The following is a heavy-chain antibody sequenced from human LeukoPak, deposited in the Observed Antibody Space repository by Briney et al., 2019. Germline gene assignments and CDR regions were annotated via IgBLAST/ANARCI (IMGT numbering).Heavy chain of an antibody. V-gene: IGHV3-23*01. D-gene: IGHD3-22*01. CDR2: ISGSGGST. CDR3: AKGFRPRAIVVVIPGFDY. J-gene: IGHJ4*02. Sequence: PGGSLRLSCAASGFTFSSYAMSWVRQAPGKGLEWVSAISGSGGSTYYADSVKGRFTISRDNSKNTLYLQMNSLRAEDTAVYYCAKGFRPRAIVVVIPGFDYWGQGTLVTVSS. CDR1: GFTFSSYA.